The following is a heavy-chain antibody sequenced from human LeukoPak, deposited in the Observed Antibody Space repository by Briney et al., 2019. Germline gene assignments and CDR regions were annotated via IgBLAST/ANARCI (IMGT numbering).Heavy chain of an antibody. Sequence: MPSETLSLTCAVYGGSFSGYYWSWIRQPPGKGLEWIGEINHSGSTNYNPSLKSRVTISVDTSKNQFSLKLSSVTAADTAVYYCARGIVAVAGIRQNWFDPWGQGTLVTVSS. J-gene: IGHJ5*02. D-gene: IGHD6-19*01. CDR3: ARGIVAVAGIRQNWFDP. CDR2: INHSGST. CDR1: GGSFSGYY. V-gene: IGHV4-34*01.